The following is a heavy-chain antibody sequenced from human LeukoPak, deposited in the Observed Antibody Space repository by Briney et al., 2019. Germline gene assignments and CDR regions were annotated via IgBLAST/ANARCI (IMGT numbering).Heavy chain of an antibody. V-gene: IGHV4-34*01. CDR3: ARDRGDGYDYFWDY. D-gene: IGHD5-12*01. J-gene: IGHJ4*02. CDR2: VYYSGST. Sequence: SETLSLTCAVYGGSFSGYYWSWIRQPPGKGLEWIGTVYYSGSTYYNPSLKSRVTISVDTSENQFSLKLSSVTAADTAVYYCARDRGDGYDYFWDYWGQGTLVTVSS. CDR1: GGSFSGYY.